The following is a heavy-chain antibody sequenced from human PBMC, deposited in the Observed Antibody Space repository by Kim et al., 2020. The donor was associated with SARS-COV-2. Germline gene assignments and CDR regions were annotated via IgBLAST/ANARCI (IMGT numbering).Heavy chain of an antibody. CDR3: ARDTHNWNYAMGELKD. J-gene: IGHJ4*02. D-gene: IGHD1-7*01. CDR2: INTNTGNP. V-gene: IGHV7-4-1*02. CDR1: GYTFTSYA. Sequence: ASVTVSCKASGYTFTSYAMNWVRQAPGQGLEWMGWINTNTGNPTYAQGFTGRFVFSLDTSVSTAYLQISSLKAEDTAVYYCARDTHNWNYAMGELKDWGQGTLVTVSS.